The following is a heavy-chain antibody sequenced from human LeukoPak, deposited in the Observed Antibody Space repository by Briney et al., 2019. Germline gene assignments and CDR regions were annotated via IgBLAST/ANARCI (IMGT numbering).Heavy chain of an antibody. D-gene: IGHD6-13*01. J-gene: IGHJ4*02. CDR3: AKETFGSSSWYDY. CDR1: GFTVSSNS. CDR2: IYSGGST. Sequence: GGSLRLSCAASGFTVSSNSMSCVRQAPGKGLEWVSVIYSGGSTFYADSVKGRFTISRDNSKNTLYLQMNSLRAEDTAVYYCAKETFGSSSWYDYWGQGTLVTVSS. V-gene: IGHV3-66*01.